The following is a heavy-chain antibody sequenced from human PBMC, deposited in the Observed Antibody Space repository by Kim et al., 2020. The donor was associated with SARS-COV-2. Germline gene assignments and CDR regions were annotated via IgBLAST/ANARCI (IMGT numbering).Heavy chain of an antibody. CDR3: ASANSPISPLDY. D-gene: IGHD2-21*01. CDR2: IYHSGST. V-gene: IGHV4-4*02. CDR1: GGSISSSNW. Sequence: SETLSLTCAVSGGSISSSNWWSWVRQPPGKGLEWIGEIYHSGSTNYNPSLKSRVTISVDKSKNQFSLKLSSVTAADTAVYYCASANSPISPLDYWGQGTLVTVSS. J-gene: IGHJ4*02.